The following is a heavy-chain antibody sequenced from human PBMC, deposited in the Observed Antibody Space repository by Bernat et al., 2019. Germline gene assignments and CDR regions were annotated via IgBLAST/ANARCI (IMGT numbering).Heavy chain of an antibody. CDR1: GYTFTSYG. CDR2: ISAYTGNT. D-gene: IGHD5-24*01. V-gene: IGHV1-18*01. CDR3: ARMASFDP. Sequence: QVQLVQSGAEVKKPGASVKVSCKASGYTFTSYGISWVRQAPGQGLEWMGWISAYTGNTNSAQKPQGRVTMTTDTSTSTAYMGLRSRRADDAAVYYCARMASFDPWGQGTLVTVSS. J-gene: IGHJ5*02.